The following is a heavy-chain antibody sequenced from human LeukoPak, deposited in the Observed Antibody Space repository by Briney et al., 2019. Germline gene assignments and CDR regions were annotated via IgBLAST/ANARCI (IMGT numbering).Heavy chain of an antibody. D-gene: IGHD1-26*01. CDR1: GGSISSGDFY. CDR2: IYYSGST. CDR3: ARDSSGSYPLLFDY. Sequence: SETLSLTCTVSGGSISSGDFYWSWIRQPPGKGLGWIGYIYYSGSTYYNPSLKSRVTISVDTSKNQFSLKLSSVTAADTAVYYCARDSSGSYPLLFDYWGQGTLVTVSS. J-gene: IGHJ4*02. V-gene: IGHV4-30-4*08.